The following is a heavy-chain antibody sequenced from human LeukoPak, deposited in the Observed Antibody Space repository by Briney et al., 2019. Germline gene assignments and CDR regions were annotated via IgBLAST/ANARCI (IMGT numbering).Heavy chain of an antibody. CDR2: ISYDGSNK. V-gene: IGHV3-30*18. Sequence: GRSLRLSCAASGFTFSSSGMHWVRQAPGKGLEWVAVISYDGSNKYYADSVKGRFTISRDNSKNTLYLQMNSLRAEDTAVYYSANYYYYYNMDVWGQGTTVTVSS. CDR3: ANYYYYYNMDV. CDR1: GFTFSSSG. J-gene: IGHJ6*02.